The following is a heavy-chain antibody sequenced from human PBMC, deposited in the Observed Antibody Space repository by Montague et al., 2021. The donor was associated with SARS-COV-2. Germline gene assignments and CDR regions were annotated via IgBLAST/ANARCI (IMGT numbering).Heavy chain of an antibody. CDR1: GFSLSTSGMC. Sequence: PALVKTTQTLTLTCTFSGFSLSTSGMCVSWIRQPPGRALEWLARXDWXDDKYYSTSLKTRLTISKDTSNNPVVLTMTNMDPVDTATYYCARIFDSSWPTFDYWGQGTLVTVSS. CDR3: ARIFDSSWPTFDY. D-gene: IGHD6-13*01. J-gene: IGHJ4*02. CDR2: XDWXDDK. V-gene: IGHV2-70*11.